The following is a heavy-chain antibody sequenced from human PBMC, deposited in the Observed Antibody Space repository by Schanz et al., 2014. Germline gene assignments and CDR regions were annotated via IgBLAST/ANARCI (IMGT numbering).Heavy chain of an antibody. CDR2: IWYDGSNK. Sequence: VRLVESGGGLVQPGGSLRLSCAASGFIFSSYGLHWVRQAPGKGLEWVAFIWYDGSNKYYADSVRGRFTISRDRFQNTLYLRMSSLRAEDTAVYYCARPRFDYGEVDYWGQGTLXTVSS. CDR1: GFIFSSYG. CDR3: ARPRFDYGEVDY. J-gene: IGHJ4*02. D-gene: IGHD4-17*01. V-gene: IGHV3-33*08.